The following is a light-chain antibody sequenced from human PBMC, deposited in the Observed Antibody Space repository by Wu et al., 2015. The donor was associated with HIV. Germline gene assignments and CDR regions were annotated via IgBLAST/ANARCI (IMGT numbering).Light chain of an antibody. CDR1: QSVANN. Sequence: EVVMTQSPATLSVSPGERATLSCRASQSVANNLAWYQQKPGQAPRLLIYGAFNRATGIPGRFSGSGSGTDFTLTISRLEPEDFAVYYCQQCGSSPGHTFGGGTRVEI. CDR3: QQCGSSPGHT. J-gene: IGKJ4*01. V-gene: IGKV3-20*01. CDR2: GAF.